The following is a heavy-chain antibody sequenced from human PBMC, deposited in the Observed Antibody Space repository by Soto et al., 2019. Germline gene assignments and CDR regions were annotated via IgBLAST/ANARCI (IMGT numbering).Heavy chain of an antibody. Sequence: SETLSLTCTVSGGSISSGDYYWSWIRRPPGKGLEWIGYIYYSGSTYYNPSLKSRVTISVDTSKNQFSLKLSSVTAADTAVYYCARDRKYPRWFDPWGQGTLVTVSS. V-gene: IGHV4-30-4*01. CDR1: GGSISSGDYY. CDR2: IYYSGST. D-gene: IGHD2-2*01. CDR3: ARDRKYPRWFDP. J-gene: IGHJ5*02.